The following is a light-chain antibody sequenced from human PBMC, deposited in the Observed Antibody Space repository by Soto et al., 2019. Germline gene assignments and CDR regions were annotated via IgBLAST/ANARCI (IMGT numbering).Light chain of an antibody. Sequence: DIQMTHSPSSLSASVGDSVTITCRASQSIITRLAWYQQKPGKAPKLLIYDASSLESGVPSRFSGSASGTEFTLTISSLQPDDFATYYCQQYNSYSTFGQGTKVDTK. CDR1: QSIITR. CDR2: DAS. J-gene: IGKJ1*01. CDR3: QQYNSYST. V-gene: IGKV1-5*01.